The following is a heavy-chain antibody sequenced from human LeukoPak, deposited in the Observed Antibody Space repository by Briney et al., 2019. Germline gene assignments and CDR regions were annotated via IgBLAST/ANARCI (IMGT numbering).Heavy chain of an antibody. D-gene: IGHD3-3*01. CDR2: IYYSGST. V-gene: IGHV4-59*01. Sequence: SETLSLTCTVSGGSISSYYWSWIRQPPGKGLEWIGYIYYSGSTNYNPSLKSRVTISVDTSKNQFSLKLSSVTAADTAVYYCASQITILHAFDIWGQGTMVTVSS. CDR3: ASQITILHAFDI. J-gene: IGHJ3*02. CDR1: GGSISSYY.